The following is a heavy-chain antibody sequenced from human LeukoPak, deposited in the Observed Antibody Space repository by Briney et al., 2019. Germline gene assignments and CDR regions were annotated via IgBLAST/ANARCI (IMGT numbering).Heavy chain of an antibody. J-gene: IGHJ1*01. CDR3: AKDDDWGRFNH. D-gene: IGHD3-16*01. Sequence: PGGSLRLSCAASGFSFRSHGMNWVRQAPGKGLEWVSGISPRGDITYYKDSVRGRFTISRDNFKNTVSLQLNSLRAADTAMYYCAKDDDWGRFNHWGQGTLVTVSS. CDR1: GFSFRSHG. CDR2: ISPRGDIT. V-gene: IGHV3-23*01.